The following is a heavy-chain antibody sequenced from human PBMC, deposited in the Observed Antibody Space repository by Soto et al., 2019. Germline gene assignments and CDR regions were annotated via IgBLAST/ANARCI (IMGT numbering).Heavy chain of an antibody. CDR1: GYTFTGYY. D-gene: IGHD3-10*01. Sequence: ASVKVSCKASGYTFTGYYMHWVRQAPGQGLEWMGWINPNSGGTNYAQKFQGRVTMTRDTSISTAYMELSRLRSDDTAVYCCARRLPFMVRGVIIAPDSYYYYGMDVWGQGTTVTVSS. CDR3: ARRLPFMVRGVIIAPDSYYYYGMDV. J-gene: IGHJ6*02. CDR2: INPNSGGT. V-gene: IGHV1-2*02.